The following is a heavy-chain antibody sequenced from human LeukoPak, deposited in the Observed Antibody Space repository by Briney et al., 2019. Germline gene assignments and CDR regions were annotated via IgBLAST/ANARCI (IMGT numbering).Heavy chain of an antibody. J-gene: IGHJ6*02. D-gene: IGHD1/OR15-1a*01. CDR1: GFTFSSYG. CDR2: ISNDGSNR. Sequence: GGSLRLSCAASGFTFSSYGMHWVRQAPGKGLEWVAVISNDGSNRHYADSVKGRFTISRDISNNTLYLQMNDLRAEDTAVYYCASVLREQAFYYYYGMDVWGQGTTVTVSS. V-gene: IGHV3-30*03. CDR3: ASVLREQAFYYYYGMDV.